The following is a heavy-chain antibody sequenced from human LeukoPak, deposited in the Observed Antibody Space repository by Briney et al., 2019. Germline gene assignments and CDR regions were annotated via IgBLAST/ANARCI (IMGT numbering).Heavy chain of an antibody. D-gene: IGHD5-24*01. J-gene: IGHJ6*03. Sequence: PSETLSLTCTVSGGSISSSSYYWGWIRQPPGKGLEWIGSIYYSGSTYYNPSLKSRVTISVDTSKNQFSLKLSSVTAADTAVYYCARGLRDGYTLGYYMDVWGKGTTVTVSS. CDR2: IYYSGST. CDR1: GGSISSSSYY. CDR3: ARGLRDGYTLGYYMDV. V-gene: IGHV4-39*07.